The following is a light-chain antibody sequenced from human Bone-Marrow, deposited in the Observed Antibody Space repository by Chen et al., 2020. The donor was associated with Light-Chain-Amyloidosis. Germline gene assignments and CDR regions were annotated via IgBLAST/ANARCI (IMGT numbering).Light chain of an antibody. Sequence: QSALTQPAFVSGSPGPSITIPCTGTSREVGGDNPCSWYQQHPDKAPKLMIYEVTNWPSWVPDRFSGSKSDNTASLTIAGLQTEDEADYFCSSYTITNTLVFGSGTRVTVL. CDR1: SREVGGDNP. J-gene: IGLJ1*01. CDR3: SSYTITNTLV. V-gene: IGLV2-14*01. CDR2: EVT.